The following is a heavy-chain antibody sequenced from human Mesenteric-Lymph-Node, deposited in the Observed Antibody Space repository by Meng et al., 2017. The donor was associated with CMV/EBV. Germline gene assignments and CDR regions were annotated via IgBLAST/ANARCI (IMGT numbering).Heavy chain of an antibody. Sequence: GSLRLSCTVSGGSISRYYWSWIRQPPGKGLEWIGYIYYSGSTNYNPSLKSRVTISVDTSKNQFSLKLSSVTAADTAVYYCARDGLGLSYYYYGMDVWGQGTTVTVSS. D-gene: IGHD3-16*01. CDR3: ARDGLGLSYYYYGMDV. J-gene: IGHJ6*02. CDR2: IYYSGST. V-gene: IGHV4-59*01. CDR1: GGSISRYY.